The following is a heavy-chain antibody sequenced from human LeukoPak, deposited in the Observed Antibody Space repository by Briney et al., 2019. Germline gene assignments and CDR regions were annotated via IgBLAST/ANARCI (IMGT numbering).Heavy chain of an antibody. Sequence: PGGPLRLSCAASGFTFSSYGVHWVRQAPGKGLEWAAVIWYDGSNKYYADSVKGRFTISRDNSKNTLYLQMNSLRAEDTAVYYCARETRTLYSNWGQGTLVTVSS. J-gene: IGHJ4*02. V-gene: IGHV3-33*01. D-gene: IGHD3-3*01. CDR2: IWYDGSNK. CDR1: GFTFSSYG. CDR3: ARETRTLYSN.